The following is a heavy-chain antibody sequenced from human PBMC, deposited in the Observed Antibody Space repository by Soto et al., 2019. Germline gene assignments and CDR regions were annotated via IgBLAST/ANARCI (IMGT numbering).Heavy chain of an antibody. CDR2: IIPIFGTA. CDR3: ARSRGGSYLLLPFEY. V-gene: IGHV1-69*01. J-gene: IGHJ4*02. Sequence: QVQLVQSGAEVKKPGSSVQVSCTASGGTFSSYAISWVRQAPGQGLEWMGGIIPIFGTANYAQKFQGRVTITADESTRTASMELSSLRSEDTAVYYGARSRGGSYLLLPFEYWGQGTLVSVSS. CDR1: GGTFSSYA. D-gene: IGHD1-26*01.